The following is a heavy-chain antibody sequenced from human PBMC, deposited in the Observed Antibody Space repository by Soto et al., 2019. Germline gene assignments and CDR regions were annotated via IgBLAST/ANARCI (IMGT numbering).Heavy chain of an antibody. J-gene: IGHJ5*02. V-gene: IGHV4-59*01. D-gene: IGHD2-2*01. Sequence: PSEPLCLTCTVSGATFSTYDWNWIRQPPAKGLGWIGYIYYSGSTNYNASRKSRVTIAVETSKHQCSLKLSSVTAADTAVYYCARGDSIVVVQAAMALGVNWFDPWGQGTLVTVSS. CDR1: GATFSTYD. CDR3: ARGDSIVVVQAAMALGVNWFDP. CDR2: IYYSGST.